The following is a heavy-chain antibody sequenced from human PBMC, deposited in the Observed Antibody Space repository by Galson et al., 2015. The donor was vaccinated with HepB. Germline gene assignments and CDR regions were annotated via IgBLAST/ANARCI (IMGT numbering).Heavy chain of an antibody. CDR2: ISTSGNTI. CDR3: AKERLSITLVGSDQHCYVGH. V-gene: IGHV3-11*01. Sequence: SLRLSCAASGFTFSDYYMSWIRQAPGKGLEWVSYISTSGNTIYYTDSVKGRFTISRDNAKNTLYLQMNSLRAEDTDVYYCAKERLSITLVGSDQHCYVGHWGLGTLVTVSS. D-gene: IGHD3-3*01. J-gene: IGHJ2*01. CDR1: GFTFSDYY.